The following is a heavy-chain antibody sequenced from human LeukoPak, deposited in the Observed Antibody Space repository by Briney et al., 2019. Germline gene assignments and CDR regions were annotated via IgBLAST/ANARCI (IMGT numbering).Heavy chain of an antibody. CDR1: GFTFSSYS. V-gene: IGHV3-23*01. CDR2: ISGSGGST. D-gene: IGHD1-14*01. Sequence: GGSLRLSCAASGFTFSSYSMNWVRQAPGKGLEWVSAISGSGGSTYYADSVKGRFTISRDNSKNTVYLQMNSLRSEDTAVYYCAKPARTDYADYWGQGTLVTVSS. CDR3: AKPARTDYADY. J-gene: IGHJ4*02.